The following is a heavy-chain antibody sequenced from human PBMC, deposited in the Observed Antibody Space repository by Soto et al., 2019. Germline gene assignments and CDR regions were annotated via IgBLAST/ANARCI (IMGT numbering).Heavy chain of an antibody. CDR1: GGSISSSSYY. CDR2: IYYSGST. CDR3: ARQEGVVVAAGEYYFDY. D-gene: IGHD2-15*01. J-gene: IGHJ4*02. V-gene: IGHV4-39*01. Sequence: QLQLQESGPGLVKPSETLSLTCTVSGGSISSSSYYWGWIRQPPGKGLEWIGSIYYSGSTYYNPSLKSRVTISLDPSKNQFSLKLRSVTAADTAVYYCARQEGVVVAAGEYYFDYWGQGTLVTVSS.